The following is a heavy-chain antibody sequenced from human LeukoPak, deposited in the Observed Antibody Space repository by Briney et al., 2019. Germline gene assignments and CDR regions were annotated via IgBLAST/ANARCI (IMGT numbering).Heavy chain of an antibody. CDR3: ARLVGASWFDS. J-gene: IGHJ5*01. Sequence: SQTLSLTCAISGDSVSTNSATWTWLRQSPSRGLEWLGRTYYRSKWYNDYAVSMKSRITTNPDTSKNQFSLQLNSVTPEDTAVYYCARLVGASWFDSWGQGTPVTVSS. CDR1: GDSVSTNSAT. V-gene: IGHV6-1*01. CDR2: TYYRSKWYN. D-gene: IGHD1-26*01.